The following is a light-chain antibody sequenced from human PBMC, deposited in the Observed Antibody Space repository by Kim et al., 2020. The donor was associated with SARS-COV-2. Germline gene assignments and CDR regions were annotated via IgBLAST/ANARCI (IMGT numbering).Light chain of an antibody. CDR3: ATWDGSRTGVV. V-gene: IGLV1-44*01. J-gene: IGLJ1*01. CDR1: SSNIGINV. Sequence: GQRVTISCSGSSSNIGINVVNWYQQVPGTAPKLLIYDNYQRPAGVADRFSGSKSGTSTALTISGLHSEDEDDYFCATWDGSRTGVVIGTGTKVTVL. CDR2: DNY.